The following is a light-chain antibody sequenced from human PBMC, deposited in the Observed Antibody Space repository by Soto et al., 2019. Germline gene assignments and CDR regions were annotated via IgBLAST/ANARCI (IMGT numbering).Light chain of an antibody. CDR1: SSNIGSHS. V-gene: IGLV1-44*01. CDR2: SNN. CDR3: AAWDDSLNGRYV. J-gene: IGLJ1*01. Sequence: QLVLTQPPSASGTPGQRVTISCSGSSSNIGSHSVNWYQQVPGSAPKLLIYSNNERPSGVPDRFAGSRSGTSASLTISGLQSEDEADFYCAAWDDSLNGRYVFGTGTKLTVL.